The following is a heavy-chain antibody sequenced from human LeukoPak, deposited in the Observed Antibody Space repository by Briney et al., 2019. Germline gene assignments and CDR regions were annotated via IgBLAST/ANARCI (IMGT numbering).Heavy chain of an antibody. J-gene: IGHJ5*02. CDR1: GGSISSYY. CDR2: IYHSGST. D-gene: IGHD1-26*01. Sequence: SETLSLTCTVSGGSISSYYWSWIRQPPGKGLEWIGYIYHSGSTNYNPSLKSRVTISVDTSKNQFSLKLSSVTAADTAVYYCARDQSSGSYFWFDPWGQGTLVTVSS. CDR3: ARDQSSGSYFWFDP. V-gene: IGHV4-59*01.